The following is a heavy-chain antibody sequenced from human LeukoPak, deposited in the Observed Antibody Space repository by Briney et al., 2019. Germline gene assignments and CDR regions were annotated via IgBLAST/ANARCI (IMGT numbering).Heavy chain of an antibody. Sequence: GGSLRLSCAASGFTFSDHYMGWVRQAPGKGLEWVGRTRNKANSYTTEYAASVKGRFTISRDDSKNSLYLQMNSLKTEDTAVYYCARLLWFGESYYFDYWGQGTLVTVSS. J-gene: IGHJ4*02. CDR2: TRNKANSYTT. D-gene: IGHD3-10*01. CDR3: ARLLWFGESYYFDY. CDR1: GFTFSDHY. V-gene: IGHV3-72*01.